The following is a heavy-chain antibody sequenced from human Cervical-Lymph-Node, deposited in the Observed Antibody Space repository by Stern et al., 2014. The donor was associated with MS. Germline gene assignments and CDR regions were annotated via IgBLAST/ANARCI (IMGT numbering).Heavy chain of an antibody. CDR1: TSNISPYP. J-gene: IGHJ4*02. CDR3: VRGAGRLWELESFDY. D-gene: IGHD3-16*01. Sequence: EVQLVQSGGGLLKPGGSLRLSCVASTSNISPYPMSWVRQAPGKGLEWVSSITSASTYKYYSDSVKGRFTVSRNNAKNSMFLQMNSLRVEDTAVYYCVRGAGRLWELESFDYWGQGTVVTVSS. CDR2: ITSASTYK. V-gene: IGHV3-21*01.